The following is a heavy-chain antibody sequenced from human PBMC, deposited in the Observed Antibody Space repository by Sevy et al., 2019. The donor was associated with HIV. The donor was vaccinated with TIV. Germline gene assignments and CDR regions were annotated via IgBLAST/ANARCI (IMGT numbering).Heavy chain of an antibody. Sequence: GGSLRLSCAASGFTFSNHGMHWVRQAPGKGLEWVAFIRYDGSNEHYGDSVKGRFTISRDNSKNTLYLQMNSLRPEDTGVYYCAKDRKVLLVVYAIPFDVFDIWGQGTMVTVSS. CDR1: GFTFSNHG. V-gene: IGHV3-30*02. CDR3: AKDRKVLLVVYAIPFDVFDI. D-gene: IGHD2-8*02. CDR2: IRYDGSNE. J-gene: IGHJ3*02.